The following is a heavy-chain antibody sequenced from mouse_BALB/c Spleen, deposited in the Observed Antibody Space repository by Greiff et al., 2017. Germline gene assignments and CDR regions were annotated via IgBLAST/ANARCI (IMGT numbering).Heavy chain of an antibody. Sequence: QVQLQQSGAELMKPGASVKISCKATGYTFSSYWIEWVKQRPGHGLEWIGEILPGSGSTNYNEKFKGKATFTADTSSNTAYMQLSSLTSEDSAVYYCARRRYGYGGDYCGQGTTLTVSS. J-gene: IGHJ2*01. CDR3: ARRRYGYGGDY. CDR1: GYTFSSYW. CDR2: ILPGSGST. V-gene: IGHV1-9*01. D-gene: IGHD1-2*01.